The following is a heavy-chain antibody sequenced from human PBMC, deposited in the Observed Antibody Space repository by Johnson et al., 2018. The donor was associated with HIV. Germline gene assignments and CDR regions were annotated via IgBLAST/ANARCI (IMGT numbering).Heavy chain of an antibody. J-gene: IGHJ3*02. CDR1: GFAFSNYG. D-gene: IGHD5-12*01. Sequence: QVQLVESGGGVVQPGRSLRLSCAASGFAFSNYGMHWVRQAPGKGLEWVAFIRYDGSNKYYADSVKGRFTIPRDNSKNTLYLQMNSLRAEDTAVYYCAKVRGWSDDTFDIWGQGTMVTVSS. CDR2: IRYDGSNK. CDR3: AKVRGWSDDTFDI. V-gene: IGHV3-30*02.